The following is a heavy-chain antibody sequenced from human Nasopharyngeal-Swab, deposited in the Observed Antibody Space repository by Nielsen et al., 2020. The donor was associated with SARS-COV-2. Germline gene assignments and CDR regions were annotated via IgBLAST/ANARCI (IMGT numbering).Heavy chain of an antibody. V-gene: IGHV3-30-3*01. Sequence: GESQKISGAASGFTFSRYTMHWVRQAPGKGLEWVAVISYDGSNKYYADSVKGRFTISRDISKNTLYLQMNSLRAEDTAVFYCASTPLDSSGYYYAFHYWGRGTLVTVSS. CDR1: GFTFSRYT. CDR2: ISYDGSNK. CDR3: ASTPLDSSGYYYAFHY. J-gene: IGHJ4*02. D-gene: IGHD3-22*01.